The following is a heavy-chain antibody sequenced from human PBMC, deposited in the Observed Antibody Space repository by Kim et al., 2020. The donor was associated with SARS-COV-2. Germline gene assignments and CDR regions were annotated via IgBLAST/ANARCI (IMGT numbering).Heavy chain of an antibody. CDR1: GYTFTDYG. Sequence: ASVKVSCKASGYTFTDYGVCWVRQAPGQGLEWMGWIGTNNGDTKYTQNFQDRVTFTTDTSTTTAYLELRSLKSDDTAVYYCTRAGLIDNRRDWFGRLWGQGTLVTVSS. J-gene: IGHJ4*02. V-gene: IGHV1-18*01. CDR2: IGTNNGDT. D-gene: IGHD3-10*01. CDR3: TRAGLIDNRRDWFGRL.